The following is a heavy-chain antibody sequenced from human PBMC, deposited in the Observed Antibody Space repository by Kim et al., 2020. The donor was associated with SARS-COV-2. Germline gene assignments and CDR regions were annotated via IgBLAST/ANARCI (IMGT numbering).Heavy chain of an antibody. D-gene: IGHD4-17*01. CDR3: VKESYSDDI. CDR2: GGVS. Sequence: GGVSHYVDSVKGRFTISRDNAINTRYLQMNSLAAEDTAVYYCVKESYSDDIWGQGVLVTVSA. J-gene: IGHJ4*02. V-gene: IGHV3-7*01.